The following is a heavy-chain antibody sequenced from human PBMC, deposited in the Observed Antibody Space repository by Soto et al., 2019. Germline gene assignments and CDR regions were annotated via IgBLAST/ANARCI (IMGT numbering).Heavy chain of an antibody. V-gene: IGHV3-11*01. CDR2: VTDSGSSA. J-gene: IGHJ4*02. CDR3: AADRGGYGYFDY. CDR1: GFTFSDYY. D-gene: IGHD1-26*01. Sequence: QVRLVEYGGGLVRPGGSLRLSCAASGFTFSDYYMTWFRRAPGMGLEWLSHVTDSGSSAYYTDSVKGRFTISRDNARNSLFLQMNTLKAADSGVYYCAADRGGYGYFDYWGQGILVTVSS.